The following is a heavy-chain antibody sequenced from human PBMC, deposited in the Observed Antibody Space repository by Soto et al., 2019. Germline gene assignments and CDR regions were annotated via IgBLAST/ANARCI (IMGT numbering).Heavy chain of an antibody. CDR2: ISGSGGST. D-gene: IGHD2-15*01. V-gene: IGHV3-23*01. CDR1: GFTMSSYA. CDR3: AEEDGGKGPFDY. Sequence: EVQLLESGGGLVQPGGSLRLACAASGFTMSSYAMSCVRQAPGKGLEWVSAISGSGGSTYYADSVKGRFTISSDNSKNTLYLQMNSLRAEDTAVYYCAEEDGGKGPFDYWGQGTLVTVSS. J-gene: IGHJ4*02.